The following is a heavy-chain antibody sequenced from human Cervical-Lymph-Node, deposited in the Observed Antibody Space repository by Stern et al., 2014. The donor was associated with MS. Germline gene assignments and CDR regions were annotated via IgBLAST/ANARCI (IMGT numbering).Heavy chain of an antibody. CDR2: IYYSGDT. J-gene: IGHJ5*01. D-gene: IGHD5-12*01. Sequence: VQLVESGPGLVKPSETLSLTCLISGGSISTYYWSWVRQPPGKGLEWIGNIYYSGDTNYNPSLKSRVAMSVDTSKNQFSLKLGSVTAADTAVYYCARDDGFSGYDSWGQGTLVTVSS. CDR3: ARDDGFSGYDS. V-gene: IGHV4-59*01. CDR1: GGSISTYY.